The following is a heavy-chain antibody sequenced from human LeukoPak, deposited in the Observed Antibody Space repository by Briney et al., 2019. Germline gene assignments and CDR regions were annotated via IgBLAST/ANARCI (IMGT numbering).Heavy chain of an antibody. D-gene: IGHD3-10*01. V-gene: IGHV3-23*01. J-gene: IGHJ4*02. Sequence: GGSLRLSCAASGFTFSSYAMSWVRQAPGKGLEWVSAISGSGGSTYYADSVKGRFTISGDNSKNTLYLQMNSLRAEDTAVYYCAKLSANLYYYGSGSTADYWGQGTLVTVSS. CDR3: AKLSANLYYYGSGSTADY. CDR1: GFTFSSYA. CDR2: ISGSGGST.